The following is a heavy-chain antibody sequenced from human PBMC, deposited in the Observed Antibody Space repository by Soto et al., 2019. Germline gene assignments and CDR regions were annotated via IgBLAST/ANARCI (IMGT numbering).Heavy chain of an antibody. CDR3: TRRRPGDSYFNMDV. V-gene: IGHV3-72*01. J-gene: IGHJ6*03. Sequence: PGGSLRLSCAASGVTFSDHYMDWVRQAPGKGLEWVGRSKNKPEGYTTEYAASVKGRFTISRDDSKNSLFLQMNSLETEDTAVYYCTRRRPGDSYFNMDVWGTGTTVTVSS. CDR1: GVTFSDHY. CDR2: SKNKPEGYTT. D-gene: IGHD2-21*02.